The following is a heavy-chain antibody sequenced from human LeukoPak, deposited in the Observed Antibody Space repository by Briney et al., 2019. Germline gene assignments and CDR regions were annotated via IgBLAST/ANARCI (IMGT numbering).Heavy chain of an antibody. J-gene: IGHJ4*02. Sequence: SETLSLTCTVSGGSISISSYYWAWIRQPPGKGLEWIASMYYSGTTYYNPSLKSRVTISVDTSKNQFSLKLTSVTAADTAVYYCARVRMYSNSWTRAYYFDYWGQGTLVTVSS. CDR3: ARVRMYSNSWTRAYYFDY. CDR1: GGSISISSYY. CDR2: MYYSGTT. D-gene: IGHD6-13*01. V-gene: IGHV4-39*01.